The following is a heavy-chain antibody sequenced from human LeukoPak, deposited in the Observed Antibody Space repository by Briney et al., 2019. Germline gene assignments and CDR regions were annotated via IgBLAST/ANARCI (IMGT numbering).Heavy chain of an antibody. CDR3: ARGGFLEFDY. Sequence: SETLSLTCTVSGGSISSCGYYWSWIRQHPGKGLEWIGYIYYSGSTYYNPSLKSRVTITEDTSKNQFSLKLSSVTAADTAVYYCARGGFLEFDYWGQGTLVTVSS. J-gene: IGHJ4*02. V-gene: IGHV4-31*03. CDR1: GGSISSCGYY. D-gene: IGHD1-1*01. CDR2: IYYSGST.